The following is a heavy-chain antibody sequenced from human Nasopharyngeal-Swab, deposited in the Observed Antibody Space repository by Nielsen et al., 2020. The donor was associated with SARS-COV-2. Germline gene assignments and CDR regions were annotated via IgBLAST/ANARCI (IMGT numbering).Heavy chain of an antibody. CDR1: GFTFSSYD. V-gene: IGHV3-13*04. CDR3: ARPPGYCSGGSCYS. CDR2: IGTAGDT. D-gene: IGHD2-15*01. Sequence: GESLKISCAASGFTFSSYDMHWVRQATGKGLEWVSAIGTAGDTYYPGSVKGRFTISRENAKNSLYLQMNSLRAEDTAVYYCARPPGYCSGGSCYSWGQGTLVTVSS. J-gene: IGHJ4*02.